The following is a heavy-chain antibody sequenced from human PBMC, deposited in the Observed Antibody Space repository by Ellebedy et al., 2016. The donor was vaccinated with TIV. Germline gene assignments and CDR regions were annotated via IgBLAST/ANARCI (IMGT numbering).Heavy chain of an antibody. Sequence: ASVKVSCKASGYPFTKYYFHWIRQAPGQGLEWMGWINPDSGGTNLPQKFQGRVTMSRDTSINTAYMELRRLESDDTAVYYCARVRRGSSGMDVWGQGTTVTVSS. D-gene: IGHD6-13*01. CDR1: GYPFTKYY. V-gene: IGHV1-2*02. CDR3: ARVRRGSSGMDV. CDR2: INPDSGGT. J-gene: IGHJ6*02.